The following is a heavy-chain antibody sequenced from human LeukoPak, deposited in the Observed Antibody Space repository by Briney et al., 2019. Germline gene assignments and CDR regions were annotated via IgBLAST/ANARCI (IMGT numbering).Heavy chain of an antibody. Sequence: SETLSLTCAVYGGSFSGYYWSWIRQPPGKGLEWIGEINHSGSTNYNPSLKSRVTISVDTSKNQFSLKLSSVTAADTAVYYCASHTSSGVAAFDYWGQGTLVTVSS. CDR3: ASHTSSGVAAFDY. V-gene: IGHV4-34*01. D-gene: IGHD6-19*01. CDR2: INHSGST. J-gene: IGHJ4*02. CDR1: GGSFSGYY.